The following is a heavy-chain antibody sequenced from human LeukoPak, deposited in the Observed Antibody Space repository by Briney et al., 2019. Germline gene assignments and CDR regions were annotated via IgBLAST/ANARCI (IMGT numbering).Heavy chain of an antibody. J-gene: IGHJ4*02. CDR1: GFTFSSYS. CDR3: ARYATVAAHRDFDY. D-gene: IGHD6-19*01. Sequence: GGSLRLSCAASGFTFSSYSMNWVRQAPGEGLEWVSYISSSSSTIYYADSVKGRFTISRDNAKNSLYLQMNSLRAEDTAVYYCARYATVAAHRDFDYWGQGTLVTVSS. CDR2: ISSSSSTI. V-gene: IGHV3-48*01.